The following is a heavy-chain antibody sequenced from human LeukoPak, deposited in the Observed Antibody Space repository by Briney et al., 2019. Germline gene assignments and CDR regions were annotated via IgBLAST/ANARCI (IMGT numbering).Heavy chain of an antibody. V-gene: IGHV4-34*01. CDR3: ASLYSGSYYALDY. CDR1: GDSITGYY. J-gene: IGHJ4*02. D-gene: IGHD1-26*01. Sequence: SETLSLTCSVSGDSITGYYWSWIRQPPGKGLEWIGEINRSGSTNYNPSLKSRVTISVDTSKNQFSLKLSSVTAADTAVYYCASLYSGSYYALDYWGQGTLVTVSS. CDR2: INRSGST.